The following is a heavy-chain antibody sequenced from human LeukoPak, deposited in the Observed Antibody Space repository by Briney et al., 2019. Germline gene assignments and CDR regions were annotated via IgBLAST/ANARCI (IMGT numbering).Heavy chain of an antibody. D-gene: IGHD6-19*01. CDR3: ARVFGGAVADY. CDR1: GFTFSGYE. J-gene: IGHJ4*02. V-gene: IGHV3-48*03. Sequence: GGSLRLSCAASGFTFSGYEMNWVRQAPGKGLEWVSYISSSGSKIYYADSVKGRFTISRDNAKNSLDLQMNSLRAEDTAVYYCARVFGGAVADYSGQGTLVTVSS. CDR2: ISSSGSKI.